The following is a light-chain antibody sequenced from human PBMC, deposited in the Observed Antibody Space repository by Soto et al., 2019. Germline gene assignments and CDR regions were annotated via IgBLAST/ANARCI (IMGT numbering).Light chain of an antibody. Sequence: DIQMTQSPSSLSASVGDRVTITCRASQSISSYLNWYQQKPGKAPKLLIYAASSLQSGVPSRFSGSGSGTDFTLTISSLQPEDFATYYSQQSYSTPPLWTFGQGTKVEIK. CDR3: QQSYSTPPLWT. V-gene: IGKV1-39*01. J-gene: IGKJ1*01. CDR2: AAS. CDR1: QSISSY.